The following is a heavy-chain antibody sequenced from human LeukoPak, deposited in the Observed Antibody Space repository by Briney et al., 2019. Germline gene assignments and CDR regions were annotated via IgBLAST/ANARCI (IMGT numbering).Heavy chain of an antibody. Sequence: SETLSLTCTVSGGSLSSYYWSWIRQPPGKGLEWIGYIYYSGSTNYNPSLKSRATMSIDTSKNQFSLKLRSVTAADTAVYYCARDGYDYVWGSYDYWGQGTLVTVSS. CDR2: IYYSGST. V-gene: IGHV4-59*12. CDR3: ARDGYDYVWGSYDY. D-gene: IGHD3-16*01. CDR1: GGSLSSYY. J-gene: IGHJ4*02.